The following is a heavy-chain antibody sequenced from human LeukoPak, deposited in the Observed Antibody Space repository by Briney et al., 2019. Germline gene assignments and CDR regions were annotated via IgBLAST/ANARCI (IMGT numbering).Heavy chain of an antibody. CDR2: IDPNSGGT. CDR3: ARDKSGSSGWYSYFDY. D-gene: IGHD6-19*01. CDR1: GYTFTGYY. V-gene: IGHV1-2*02. Sequence: GASVKVSCKASGYTFTGYYIHWVRQAPGQGPEWMGWIDPNSGGTNYAQKFRGRVTMTRDTSISTAYMELSRLRSDDTAVYYCARDKSGSSGWYSYFDYWGQGTLVTVSS. J-gene: IGHJ4*02.